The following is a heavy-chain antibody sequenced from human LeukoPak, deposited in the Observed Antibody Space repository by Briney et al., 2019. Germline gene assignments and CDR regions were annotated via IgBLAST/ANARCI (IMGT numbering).Heavy chain of an antibody. CDR2: ILYSEST. Sequence: SETLSLTCTVSGGSISSYYWSWIRQPPGKGLEWIGYILYSESTNYSPSLKSRVTISVDTSKNQFSLKLSSVTAADTAVYYCASAGYSSSREAAPFDY. V-gene: IGHV4-59*01. J-gene: IGHJ4*01. CDR1: GGSISSYY. D-gene: IGHD6-13*01. CDR3: ASAGYSSSREAAPFDY.